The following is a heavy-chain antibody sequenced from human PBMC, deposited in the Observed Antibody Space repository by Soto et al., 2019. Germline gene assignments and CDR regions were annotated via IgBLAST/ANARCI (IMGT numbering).Heavy chain of an antibody. Sequence: SETLSPTVTVSGSSISSYYWRWIRRPPGKGLEWIGYIYYSSIITYNPSLKSRVTISVATSKNQSSSKMSSVSAADMAVYYCAREIVTTSWFDPWGQGTLVTVSS. J-gene: IGHJ5*02. D-gene: IGHD4-4*01. V-gene: IGHV4-59*01. CDR2: IYYSSII. CDR1: GSSISSYY. CDR3: AREIVTTSWFDP.